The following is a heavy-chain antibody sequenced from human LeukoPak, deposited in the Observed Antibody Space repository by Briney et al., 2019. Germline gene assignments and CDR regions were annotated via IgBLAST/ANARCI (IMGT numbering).Heavy chain of an antibody. Sequence: GGSLRLSCAASGFTFSDYYMSWIRQAPGKGLQWLAYSSTSGSITYYADSVKGRFTISRDNSKNTLYLQMNSLRAEDTAVYYCARGEMATINDAFDIWGQGTMVTVSS. D-gene: IGHD5-24*01. CDR3: ARGEMATINDAFDI. V-gene: IGHV3-11*01. J-gene: IGHJ3*02. CDR2: SSTSGSIT. CDR1: GFTFSDYY.